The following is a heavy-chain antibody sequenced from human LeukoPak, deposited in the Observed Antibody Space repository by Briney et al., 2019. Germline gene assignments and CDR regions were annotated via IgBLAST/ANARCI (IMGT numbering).Heavy chain of an antibody. CDR3: ARHLWYCSGTSCTLDGDL. J-gene: IGHJ2*01. V-gene: IGHV1-69*13. D-gene: IGHD2-2*01. CDR1: GYTFTSYD. CDR2: IIPIFDSA. Sequence: ASVKVSCKASGYTFTSYDINWVRQAPGQGLEWMGGIIPIFDSAHYAQKFQGRVTITADEFTSTAYMELSSLRSEDTAVYYCARHLWYCSGTSCTLDGDLWGRGTLVTVSS.